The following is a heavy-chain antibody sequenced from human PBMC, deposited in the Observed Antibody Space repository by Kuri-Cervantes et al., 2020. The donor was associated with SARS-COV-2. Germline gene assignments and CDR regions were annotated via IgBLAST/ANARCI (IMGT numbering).Heavy chain of an antibody. J-gene: IGHJ4*02. CDR1: GFIFSSCW. D-gene: IGHD7-27*01. CDR3: ARGSCPCPNCADVAV. CDR2: RKVDGSVK. Sequence: GGSLRLSCEASGFIFSSCWMAWVRQAPGKGQGWVGNRKVDGSVKQYLDPAKSRFAISSDNAKSSLHLQMNNVRVEDTAVDYCARGSCPCPNCADVAVWGKGALVTVSS. V-gene: IGHV3-7*04.